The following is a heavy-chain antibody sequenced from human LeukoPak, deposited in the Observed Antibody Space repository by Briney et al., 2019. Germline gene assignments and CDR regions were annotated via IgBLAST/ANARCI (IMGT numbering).Heavy chain of an antibody. CDR3: ARGKDGFNI. CDR1: GGSISSYY. J-gene: IGHJ3*02. CDR2: IYYSGST. Sequence: TPSETLSLTCTVSGGSISSYYWSWSRQPPGKGLEWIGYIYYSGSTKYNPSLKSRVTISVDTSRNQFSLRLSSVTAADTAVYYCARGKDGFNIWGQRTMVTVSS. V-gene: IGHV4-59*01.